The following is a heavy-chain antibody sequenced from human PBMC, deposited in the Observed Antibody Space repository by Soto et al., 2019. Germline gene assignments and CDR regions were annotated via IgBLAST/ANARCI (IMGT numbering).Heavy chain of an antibody. CDR1: GYTFTSYD. Sequence: ASVKVSCKASGYTFTSYDINWVRQATGQGLEWMGWMNPNSGNTGYAQKFQGRVTMTRNTSISTAYMELSSLRSEDTAVYYCARRVYSSSSLYCYYYYMDVWGKGTTVTVSS. J-gene: IGHJ6*03. CDR3: ARRVYSSSSLYCYYYYMDV. CDR2: MNPNSGNT. V-gene: IGHV1-8*01. D-gene: IGHD6-6*01.